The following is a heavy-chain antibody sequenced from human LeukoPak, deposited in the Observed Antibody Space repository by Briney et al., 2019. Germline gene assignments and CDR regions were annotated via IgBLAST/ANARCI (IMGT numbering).Heavy chain of an antibody. Sequence: GASVKVSCKASGYIFTGYYMHWVRQAPGQGLEWMGWINPNSGGTNYAQKFQGRVTMTRDTSISTAYMELSSLRSEDTAVYYCATRDGYNSYFDYWGQGTLVTVSS. V-gene: IGHV1-2*02. J-gene: IGHJ4*02. CDR3: ATRDGYNSYFDY. CDR1: GYIFTGYY. CDR2: INPNSGGT. D-gene: IGHD5-24*01.